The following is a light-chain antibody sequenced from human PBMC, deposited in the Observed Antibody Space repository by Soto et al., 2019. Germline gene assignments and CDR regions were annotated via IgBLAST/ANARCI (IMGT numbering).Light chain of an antibody. CDR3: QQDNSFPVT. CDR2: AAS. J-gene: IGKJ2*01. CDR1: QGVSTC. V-gene: IGKV1-12*01. Sequence: DIQMTQSPASVSASVGDRVTITCRASQGVSTCIAWFQQKPGQAPKLLIYAASLLQSGVPSRFNGSGSGTEFTLTISSLQPEDSATYFCQQDNSFPVTFGQGTKVEI.